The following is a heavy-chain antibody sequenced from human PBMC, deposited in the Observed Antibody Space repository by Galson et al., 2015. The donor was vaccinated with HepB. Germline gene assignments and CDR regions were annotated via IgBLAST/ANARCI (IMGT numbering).Heavy chain of an antibody. Sequence: ETLSLTCTVSGGSISSNSYYWGWIRQPPGKGLEWIGSVYYSGSTYYTPSLKTRVTISVDTSKNQFSLKLSFVTAADTAVYYCARHRFPDYGETGYWGQETPVTVSA. CDR2: VYYSGST. D-gene: IGHD4-17*01. CDR3: ARHRFPDYGETGY. V-gene: IGHV4-39*01. CDR1: GGSISSNSYY. J-gene: IGHJ4*02.